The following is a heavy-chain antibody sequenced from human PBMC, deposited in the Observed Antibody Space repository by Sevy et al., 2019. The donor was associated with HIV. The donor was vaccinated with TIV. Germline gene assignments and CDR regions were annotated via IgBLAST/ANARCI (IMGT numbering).Heavy chain of an antibody. CDR2: ISATGEST. J-gene: IGHJ4*02. V-gene: IGHV3-23*01. CDR1: GFTFSNYA. CDR3: ARGVGVVGGVIDS. Sequence: GGSLRLSCAASGFTFSNYAMNWVRQAPGKGLEWVSGISATGESTYYADSVKGHFTISRDNSRNTLYLQMNSLRAEDTAVYYCARGVGVVGGVIDSWGQGTLVTVSS. D-gene: IGHD3-10*01.